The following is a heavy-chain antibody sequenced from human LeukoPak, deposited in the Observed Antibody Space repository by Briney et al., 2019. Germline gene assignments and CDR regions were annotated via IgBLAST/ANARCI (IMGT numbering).Heavy chain of an antibody. CDR3: ARGSISYYDILTGYYPTGGSYYYYYMDV. J-gene: IGHJ6*03. V-gene: IGHV1-3*03. Sequence: ASVKVSCKASGYTFSSYAMHWVRQAPGQRLEWMGWINAGNGNTKFSHEFQGRVTITRDTSASTAYMELNSLRSEDTAVYYCARGSISYYDILTGYYPTGGSYYYYYMDVWGKGTTVTVSS. D-gene: IGHD3-9*01. CDR1: GYTFSSYA. CDR2: INAGNGNT.